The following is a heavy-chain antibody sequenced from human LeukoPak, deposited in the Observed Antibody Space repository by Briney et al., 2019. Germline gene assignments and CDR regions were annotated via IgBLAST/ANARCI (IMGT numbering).Heavy chain of an antibody. CDR3: AGRERFYYDSSGYRDY. CDR2: IYYSGST. CDR1: GGSISSYY. Sequence: PSETLSLTCTVSGGSISSYYWSWIRQPPGKGLEWIGYIYYSGSTNYNPSLKSRVTISVDTSKNQFSLKLSSVTAADTAVYYCAGRERFYYDSSGYRDYWGQGTLVTVSS. V-gene: IGHV4-59*01. J-gene: IGHJ4*02. D-gene: IGHD3-22*01.